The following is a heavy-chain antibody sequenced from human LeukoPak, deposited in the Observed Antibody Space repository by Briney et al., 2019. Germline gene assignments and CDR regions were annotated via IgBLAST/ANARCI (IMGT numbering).Heavy chain of an antibody. CDR2: ISSSGSTI. D-gene: IGHD1-26*01. J-gene: IGHJ4*02. Sequence: GGSLRLSCAASGFTFSSYEMNWVRQAPGRGLEWVSYISSSGSTIYYADSVKGRLTISRDNAKNTLYLQMNSLKSEDSAAYYCARGPAANSGNYYAGDYWGQGTLVTVSS. CDR3: ARGPAANSGNYYAGDY. CDR1: GFTFSSYE. V-gene: IGHV3-48*03.